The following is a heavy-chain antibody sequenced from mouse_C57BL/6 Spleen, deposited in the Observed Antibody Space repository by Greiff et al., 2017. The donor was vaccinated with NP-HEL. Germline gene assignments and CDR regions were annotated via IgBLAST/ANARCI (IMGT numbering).Heavy chain of an antibody. V-gene: IGHV1-64*01. Sequence: QVQLQQPGAELVKPGASVKLSCKASGYTFTSYWMHWVKQRPGQGLEWIGMIHPNSGSTNYNAKFKSKATLTVDKSSSTAYMQLSSLTSEDSAVYYCARSGYYGSSLDYWGQGTTLTVSS. CDR1: GYTFTSYW. CDR3: ARSGYYGSSLDY. D-gene: IGHD1-1*01. J-gene: IGHJ2*01. CDR2: IHPNSGST.